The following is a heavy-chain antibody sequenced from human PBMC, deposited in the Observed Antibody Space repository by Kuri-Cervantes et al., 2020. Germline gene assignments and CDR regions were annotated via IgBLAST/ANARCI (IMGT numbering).Heavy chain of an antibody. CDR2: ISAYNGNT. CDR1: GYTFTSYG. J-gene: IGHJ5*02. CDR3: ARVTDRYTNNWFDP. V-gene: IGHV1-18*01. D-gene: IGHD2-2*02. Sequence: ASVKVCCKASGYTFTSYGISWVRQAPGQGLEWMGWISAYNGNTNYAQKLQGRVTMTTDTSTSTAYMELRSLRSDDTAVYYCARVTDRYTNNWFDPWGQGTLVTVSS.